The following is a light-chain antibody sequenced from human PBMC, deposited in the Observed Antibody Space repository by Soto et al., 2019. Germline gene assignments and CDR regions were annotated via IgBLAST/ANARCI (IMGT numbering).Light chain of an antibody. CDR2: GNS. CDR3: QSYDSSLSGVV. Sequence: QSVLTQPPSVSGAPGQRVTISCTGSSSNIGAGYDVHWYQQLPGTAPKLLIYGNSNRPAGVPDRSSGSKSGTSASVALTGLQAEDEADDYCQSYDSSLSGVVFGGGTKLTVL. CDR1: SSNIGAGYD. V-gene: IGLV1-40*01. J-gene: IGLJ2*01.